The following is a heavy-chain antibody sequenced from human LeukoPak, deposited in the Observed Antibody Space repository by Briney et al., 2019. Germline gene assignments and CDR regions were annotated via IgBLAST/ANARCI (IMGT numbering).Heavy chain of an antibody. CDR2: IYYSGST. CDR1: GGSIGSYY. J-gene: IGHJ4*02. Sequence: SETLSLTCTVSGGSIGSYYWSWIRQPPGKGLEWIGYIYYSGSTNYNPSLKSRVTISVDTSKNQFSLKLSSVTAADTAVYYCARERGGRGIFDYWGQGTLVTVSS. CDR3: ARERGGRGIFDY. D-gene: IGHD3-10*01. V-gene: IGHV4-59*01.